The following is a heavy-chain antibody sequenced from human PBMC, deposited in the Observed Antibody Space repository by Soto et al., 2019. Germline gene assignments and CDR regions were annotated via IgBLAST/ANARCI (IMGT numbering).Heavy chain of an antibody. CDR3: ARDDYYDSSGYKHGDWFDP. CDR1: GYTFTRYG. Sequence: GASVKVSCKASGYTFTRYGFSWVRQAPGQGLEWMGWISAYNGSTNYAQKLQGRVTLTTDTSTSTAYMELRSLRSDDTAVYYCARDDYYDSSGYKHGDWFDPWGQGTLVTVSS. D-gene: IGHD3-22*01. CDR2: ISAYNGST. J-gene: IGHJ5*02. V-gene: IGHV1-18*01.